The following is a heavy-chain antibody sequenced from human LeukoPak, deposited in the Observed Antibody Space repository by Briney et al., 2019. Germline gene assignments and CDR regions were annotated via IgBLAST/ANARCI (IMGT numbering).Heavy chain of an antibody. Sequence: ASVKVSCKASGYTFSNYGISWVRQAPGQGLEWVGWIRGDNGNTNYAQKFQGRVTMTTETSTSTAYMELGSLGSDETAVYYCARVDLLTGYYFFDYWGQGTLVTVSP. CDR3: ARVDLLTGYYFFDY. CDR2: IRGDNGNT. V-gene: IGHV1-18*01. D-gene: IGHD3-9*01. CDR1: GYTFSNYG. J-gene: IGHJ4*02.